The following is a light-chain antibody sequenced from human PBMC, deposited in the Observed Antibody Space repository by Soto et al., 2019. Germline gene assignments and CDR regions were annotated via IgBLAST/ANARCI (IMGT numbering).Light chain of an antibody. CDR2: GTS. V-gene: IGKV3-20*01. Sequence: LVLTQSPGTLSLSPGERATLTCRASQTITSFYLAWYQQKPGQAPRLLIYGTSTRATGIPDRFSGSGSGTDFTLTIRKLEPEDFAVYYCQQFGGSPPRFTFGPGTKVEVK. CDR1: QTITSFY. J-gene: IGKJ3*01. CDR3: QQFGGSPPRFT.